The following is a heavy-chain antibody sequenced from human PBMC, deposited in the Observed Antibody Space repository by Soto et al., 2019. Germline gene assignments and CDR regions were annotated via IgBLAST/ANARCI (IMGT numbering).Heavy chain of an antibody. CDR3: ARDGRSETGTTGSYYYGMDV. V-gene: IGHV6-1*01. D-gene: IGHD1-7*01. J-gene: IGHJ6*02. CDR2: TYYRSKWYN. CDR1: GDSVSSNSAA. Sequence: QSQTLSLTCAISGDSVSSNSAAWNWIRQSPSRGLEWLGRTYYRSKWYNDYAVSVKSRITINPDTSKNQFSLQLNSVTPEDTAVYYCARDGRSETGTTGSYYYGMDVWGQGTTVTVSS.